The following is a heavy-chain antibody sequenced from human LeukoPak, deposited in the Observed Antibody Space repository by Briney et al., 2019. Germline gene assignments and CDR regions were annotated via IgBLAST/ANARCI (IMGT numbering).Heavy chain of an antibody. D-gene: IGHD1-14*01. J-gene: IGHJ3*02. V-gene: IGHV4-59*02. CDR3: ARVLTTTGTAFDI. CDR1: GNSVTNYY. CDR2: TSSSGST. Sequence: SETLSLTCTVSGNSVTNYYWTWIRQPPGKGLEWIGYTSSSGSTNYKPSLKSRVTISIDTSNNQFSLNLKSVTAADTAMYFCARVLTTTGTAFDIWGQGTMVTVSS.